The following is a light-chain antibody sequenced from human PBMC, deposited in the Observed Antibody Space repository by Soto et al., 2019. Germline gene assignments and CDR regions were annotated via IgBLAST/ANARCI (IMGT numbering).Light chain of an antibody. J-gene: IGKJ5*01. CDR1: ESVGDY. V-gene: IGKV3-20*01. CDR2: GAT. CDR3: QQYDTSPAIT. Sequence: PGERATLSCWASESVGDYLAWYQQKPGQAPRLLIYGATKRTSGTPDRFSGTGSETAFTLAISRLEPGDFAVYYCQQYDTSPAITFGQGTRLEIK.